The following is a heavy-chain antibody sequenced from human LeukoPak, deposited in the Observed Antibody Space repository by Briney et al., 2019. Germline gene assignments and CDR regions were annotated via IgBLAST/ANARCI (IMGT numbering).Heavy chain of an antibody. J-gene: IGHJ5*02. CDR1: GYTFTSYY. Sequence: GASVKVSCKASGYTFTSYYMHWVRQAPGQGLEWMGIINPSGGSTSYAQKFQDRVTITRDRSMSTAYMELSSLRSEDTAVYYCARDNSVGDIAWWFDPWGQGTLVTVSS. CDR2: INPSGGST. D-gene: IGHD3-16*02. CDR3: ARDNSVGDIAWWFDP. V-gene: IGHV1-46*01.